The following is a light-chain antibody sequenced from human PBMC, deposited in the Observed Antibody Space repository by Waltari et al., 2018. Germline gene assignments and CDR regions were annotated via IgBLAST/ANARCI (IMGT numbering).Light chain of an antibody. CDR3: QVWESSSDHPGV. Sequence: SYVLTQPPSVSVAPGQTARITCGGNNVGTQSVHWYHKRPGQAPVLVVYEDSDRPSGIPERFSGSNSGNTATLAISRVEAGDEADYYCQVWESSSDHPGVFGGGTKLTVL. V-gene: IGLV3-21*02. CDR1: NVGTQS. J-gene: IGLJ2*01. CDR2: EDS.